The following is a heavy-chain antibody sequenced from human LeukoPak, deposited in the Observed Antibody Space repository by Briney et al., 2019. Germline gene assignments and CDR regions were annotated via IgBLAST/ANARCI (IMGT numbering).Heavy chain of an antibody. D-gene: IGHD6-6*01. V-gene: IGHV4-59*01. CDR1: GGSISSYY. Sequence: SETLSLTCTVSGGSISSYYWSWIRQPPGKGLEWIGYIYYSGSTNYNPSLKSRVTISVDTSKNQFSLKLSSVTAADTAVYYCARDTGVYSSSFDDYHYYMDVWGKGTTVTVSS. CDR2: IYYSGST. CDR3: ARDTGVYSSSFDDYHYYMDV. J-gene: IGHJ6*03.